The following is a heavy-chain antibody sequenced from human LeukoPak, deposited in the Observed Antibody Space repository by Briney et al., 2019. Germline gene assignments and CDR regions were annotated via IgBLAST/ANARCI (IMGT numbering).Heavy chain of an antibody. CDR3: ASEKYYYDSSGYYSYFDY. Sequence: ASVKVSCKASGYTFTSYDINWVRQATGQGLEWMGWMNPNSGNTGYAQKFQGRVTITRNTSISTAYMELSSLRSEDTAVYYCASEKYYYDSSGYYSYFDYWGQGTLVTVSS. CDR2: MNPNSGNT. J-gene: IGHJ4*02. V-gene: IGHV1-8*03. CDR1: GYTFTSYD. D-gene: IGHD3-22*01.